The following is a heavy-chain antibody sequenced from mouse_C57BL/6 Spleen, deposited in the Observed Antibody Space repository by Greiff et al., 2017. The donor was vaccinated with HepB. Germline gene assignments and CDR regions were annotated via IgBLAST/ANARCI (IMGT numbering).Heavy chain of an antibody. Sequence: VQLQQSGPELVKPGASVKISCKASGYAFSSSWMNWVKQRPGKGLEWIGRIYPGDGDTNYNGKFKGKATLTADKSSSTAYMQLSSLTSEDSAVYFCARTLYYDYGFAYWGQGTLVTVSA. J-gene: IGHJ3*01. CDR2: IYPGDGDT. CDR1: GYAFSSSW. CDR3: ARTLYYDYGFAY. D-gene: IGHD2-4*01. V-gene: IGHV1-82*01.